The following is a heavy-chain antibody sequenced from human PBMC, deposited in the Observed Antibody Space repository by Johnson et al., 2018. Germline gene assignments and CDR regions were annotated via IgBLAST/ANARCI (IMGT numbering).Heavy chain of an antibody. CDR1: GYTFTSYD. CDR3: ATRRGYGASKPDCHGRRGIDL. Sequence: QVQLVESGAEVKKPGASVKVSCKASGYTFTSYDINWVRQATGQGLEWLGWMSPDNGNTGYAPKFHGRVTMTRNTSISTAYMELSSLTSEDTAVYYCATRRGYGASKPDCHGRRGIDLWGQGTQVTVSS. J-gene: IGHJ5*02. CDR2: MSPDNGNT. V-gene: IGHV1-8*01. D-gene: IGHD4/OR15-4a*01.